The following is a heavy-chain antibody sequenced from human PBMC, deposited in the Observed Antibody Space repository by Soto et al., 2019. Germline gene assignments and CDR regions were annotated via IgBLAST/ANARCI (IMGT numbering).Heavy chain of an antibody. CDR1: GGSVSSGAYY. CDR3: ARARLRAVYAFDI. V-gene: IGHV4-31*03. J-gene: IGHJ3*02. Sequence: SETLSLTFTVSGGSVSSGAYYWTWIRQRPGKGLEWIGYIYYSVSTYYSPSLKGRLSISLDTSKNQFSLRLSSVTAADTAMYYCARARLRAVYAFDIWGQGTMVTVSS. D-gene: IGHD5-12*01. CDR2: IYYSVST.